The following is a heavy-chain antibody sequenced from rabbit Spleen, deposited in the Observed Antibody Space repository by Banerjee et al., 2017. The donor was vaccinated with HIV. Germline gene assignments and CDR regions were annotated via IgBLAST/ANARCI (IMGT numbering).Heavy chain of an antibody. CDR1: GFDFSSNA. D-gene: IGHD6-1*01. CDR3: ARGNDGYIDWNL. Sequence: QEQLVESGGGLVQPEGSLTLTCKSSGFDFSSNAMCWVRQAPGKGPEWIACIYGGSSGITYYANWAKGRFTISKTSSTTVTLQMTSLTAADTATYFCARGNDGYIDWNLWGQGTLVTVS. V-gene: IGHV1S45*01. CDR2: IYGGSSGIT. J-gene: IGHJ3*01.